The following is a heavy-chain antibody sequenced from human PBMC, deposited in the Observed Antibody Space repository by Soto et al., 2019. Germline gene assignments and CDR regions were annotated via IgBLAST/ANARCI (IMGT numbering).Heavy chain of an antibody. Sequence: SETLSLTCTVSGDSISSSNYFGGWIRQTPGKGMEWIGIIFYSGSTYYNQYLKSRVTISVDTSKNQFSLKLIFVTAADTAFFYCGRPAIPAAVSAFDFWGQGTLVTVSS. V-gene: IGHV4-39*07. D-gene: IGHD6-13*01. J-gene: IGHJ4*02. CDR2: IFYSGST. CDR3: GRPAIPAAVSAFDF. CDR1: GDSISSSNYF.